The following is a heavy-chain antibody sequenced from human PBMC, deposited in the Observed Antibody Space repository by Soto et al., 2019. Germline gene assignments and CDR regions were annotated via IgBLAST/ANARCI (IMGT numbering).Heavy chain of an antibody. CDR2: ISAYNANT. V-gene: IGHV1-18*04. J-gene: IGHJ6*02. Sequence: QVQLVQSGAEVKRPGASVKVSCKASGYTFTSYDISWVRQAPGQGLEWMGWISAYNANTNYAQKLQGRVTMTTDTSTSTANMELRSLRSDDTAVYYCARDGRRDDYNSDYYYGMDVWGQGTTVTVSS. D-gene: IGHD4-4*01. CDR3: ARDGRRDDYNSDYYYGMDV. CDR1: GYTFTSYD.